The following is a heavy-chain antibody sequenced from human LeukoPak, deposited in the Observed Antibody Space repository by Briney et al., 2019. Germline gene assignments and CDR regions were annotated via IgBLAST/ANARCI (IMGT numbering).Heavy chain of an antibody. D-gene: IGHD5-12*01. CDR1: GFTFSDHA. V-gene: IGHV3-7*03. Sequence: GSLRLSCAASGFTFSDHAMSWVRQAPGEGLEGVANIKEDGSDTYSVDSVKGRFTISRDNAKNSLYLQVNSLRVEDTAVYYCATSGYSGYGIDNWGQGTLVAVSS. CDR3: ATSGYSGYGIDN. CDR2: IKEDGSDT. J-gene: IGHJ4*02.